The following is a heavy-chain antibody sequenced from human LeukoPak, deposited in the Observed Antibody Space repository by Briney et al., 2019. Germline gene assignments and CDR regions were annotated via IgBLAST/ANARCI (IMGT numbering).Heavy chain of an antibody. CDR3: AKDRGYYFDY. V-gene: IGHV3-7*01. D-gene: IGHD2-15*01. J-gene: IGHJ4*02. CDR2: IKQDGSEK. CDR1: GFTFSSYW. Sequence: GGSLRLSCAASGFTFSSYWMSWVRQAPGKGLEWVANIKQDGSEKYYVDSVKGRFTISRDNSKNTLYLQMNSLRAEDTAVYYCAKDRGYYFDYWGQGTLVTVSS.